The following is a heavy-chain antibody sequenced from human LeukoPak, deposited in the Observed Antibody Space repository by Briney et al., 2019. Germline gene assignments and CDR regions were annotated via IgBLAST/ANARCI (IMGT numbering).Heavy chain of an antibody. CDR1: GYSISSGYY. J-gene: IGHJ4*02. D-gene: IGHD5-18*01. CDR3: ASLRERSYYTRGFDY. V-gene: IGHV4-38-2*02. CDR2: IYHSGST. Sequence: SETLSLTCTVSGYSISSGYYWGWIRQPPGKGLEWIGSIYHSGSTYYNPSLKSRVTISVDTSKNQFSLKLSSVTAADTAVYYCASLRERSYYTRGFDYWGQGSLVTVSS.